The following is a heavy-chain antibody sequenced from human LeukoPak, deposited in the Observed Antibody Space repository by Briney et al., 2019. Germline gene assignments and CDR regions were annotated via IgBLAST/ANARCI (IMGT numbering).Heavy chain of an antibody. Sequence: GGSLRLSCVVSGFTFSSYAMSWVRQAPGKGLEWVSGISGSGGSTYYADSVKGRFTISRDNAKNTLYLQMNSLRAEDTAVYYCAKDRHAPGRYCSSTSCFPFDSWGQGTLVTVSS. CDR2: ISGSGGST. CDR3: AKDRHAPGRYCSSTSCFPFDS. D-gene: IGHD2-2*01. V-gene: IGHV3-23*01. CDR1: GFTFSSYA. J-gene: IGHJ5*01.